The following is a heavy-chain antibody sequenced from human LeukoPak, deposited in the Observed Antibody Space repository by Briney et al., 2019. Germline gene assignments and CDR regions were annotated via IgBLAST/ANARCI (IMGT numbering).Heavy chain of an antibody. Sequence: GGSLRLSCAASGFTFSDYYMSWIRQAPGKGLEWVSYISSSGSTIYYADSVKGRFTISRDNAKNSLYLQMNSLRAEDTALYYCAKDIDPYYDSSGYYGDFDYWGQGTLVTVSS. V-gene: IGHV3-11*01. CDR3: AKDIDPYYDSSGYYGDFDY. CDR1: GFTFSDYY. D-gene: IGHD3-22*01. CDR2: ISSSGSTI. J-gene: IGHJ4*02.